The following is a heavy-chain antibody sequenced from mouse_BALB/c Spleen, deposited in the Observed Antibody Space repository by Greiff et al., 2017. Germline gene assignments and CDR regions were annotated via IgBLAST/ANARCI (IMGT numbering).Heavy chain of an antibody. CDR1: GYSITSGYY. V-gene: IGHV3-6*02. CDR2: ISYDGSN. J-gene: IGHJ2*01. Sequence: EVQRVESGPGLVKPSQSLSLTCSVTGYSITSGYYWNWIRQFPGNKLEWMGYISYDGSNNYNPSLKNRISITRDTSKNQFFLKLNSVTTEDTATYYCAREGYDYYFDYWGQGTTLTVSS. D-gene: IGHD3-1*01. CDR3: AREGYDYYFDY.